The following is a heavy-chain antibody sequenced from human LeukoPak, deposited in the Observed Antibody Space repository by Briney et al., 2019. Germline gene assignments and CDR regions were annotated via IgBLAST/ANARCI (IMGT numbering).Heavy chain of an antibody. V-gene: IGHV4-59*10. D-gene: IGHD4-17*01. CDR3: ARSDYGDYENDY. J-gene: IGHJ4*02. CDR2: IFASGST. CDR1: GESLSKYY. Sequence: SETLSLTCAVYGESLSKYYWTWIRQSPGKGLEWIGRIFASGSTSYNPSLKSRVTMSIDKSKNQFSLDLNSVTAADTAVYYCARSDYGDYENDYWGQGILVTVSS.